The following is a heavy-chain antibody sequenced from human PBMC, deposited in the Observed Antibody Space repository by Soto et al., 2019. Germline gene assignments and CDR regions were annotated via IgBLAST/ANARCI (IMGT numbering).Heavy chain of an antibody. CDR2: INSDGSST. V-gene: IGHV3-74*01. CDR1: GFTLRGYW. Sequence: EVQLVESGGGLVQPGGSLRLSCAASGFTLRGYWMHWVRQAPGKGLVWVSRINSDGSSTSYADSVKRRFTISRDNAKNTLYLQMNSLRGEDTAVYYCAKDGSLGQFDYWGQGTLVTASS. D-gene: IGHD1-1*01. CDR3: AKDGSLGQFDY. J-gene: IGHJ4*02.